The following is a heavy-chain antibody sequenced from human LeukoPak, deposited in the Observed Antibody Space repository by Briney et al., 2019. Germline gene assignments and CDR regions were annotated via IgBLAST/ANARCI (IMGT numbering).Heavy chain of an antibody. Sequence: GGSLRLSCAASGFTFSSYWMSWVRQAPGKGLEWVANIKQDGSEKYYVDSVKGRFTISRDNAKNSLYLQMNSLRAEDTAVYYCARESYGDYVLKADAFDIWGQGTMVTVSS. J-gene: IGHJ3*02. D-gene: IGHD4-17*01. CDR3: ARESYGDYVLKADAFDI. CDR1: GFTFSSYW. V-gene: IGHV3-7*01. CDR2: IKQDGSEK.